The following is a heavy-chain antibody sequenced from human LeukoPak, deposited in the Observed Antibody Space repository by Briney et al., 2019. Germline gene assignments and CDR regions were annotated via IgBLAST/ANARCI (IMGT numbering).Heavy chain of an antibody. Sequence: ASVKVSCKASGYTFTSYDINWVRQATGQGLEWMGWISAYNGNTNYAQKLQGRVTMTTDTSTSTAYMELRSLRSDDTAVYYCARGRSPRTYYYDSSGHDAFDIWGQGTMVTVSS. J-gene: IGHJ3*02. CDR1: GYTFTSYD. V-gene: IGHV1-18*01. CDR3: ARGRSPRTYYYDSSGHDAFDI. CDR2: ISAYNGNT. D-gene: IGHD3-22*01.